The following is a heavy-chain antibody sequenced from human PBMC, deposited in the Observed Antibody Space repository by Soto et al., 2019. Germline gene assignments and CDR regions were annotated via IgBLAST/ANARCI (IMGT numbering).Heavy chain of an antibody. CDR3: ARSYRRYCSGGSCYSYYYYYMDV. D-gene: IGHD2-15*01. Sequence: QVQLQESGPGLVKPSETLSLTCTVSGGSISSYYWSWIRQPPGKGLEWIGYIYYSGSTNNNPSLKSRVTISVDTSKHQFSLKLSSVTAADTAVYYCARSYRRYCSGGSCYSYYYYYMDVWGKGTTVTVSS. CDR1: GGSISSYY. V-gene: IGHV4-59*01. J-gene: IGHJ6*03. CDR2: IYYSGST.